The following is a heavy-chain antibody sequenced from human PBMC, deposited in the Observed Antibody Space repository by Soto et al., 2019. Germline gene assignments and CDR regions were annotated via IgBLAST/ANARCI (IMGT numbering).Heavy chain of an antibody. CDR1: GNTFSYRY. V-gene: IGHV1-45*02. CDR2: ITPFSGDV. CDR3: ASGGAGSGPFTWELPDH. D-gene: IGHD1-26*01. Sequence: QMQLVQSGAEVKKTGSSVTVSCKALGNTFSYRYLHWVRQAPGQALEWMGWITPFSGDVHYAQKFQDRVTLTRDRSVNTGYMRMTSLRAEDTAIYFCASGGAGSGPFTWELPDHWGQGTLVTVSS. J-gene: IGHJ4*02.